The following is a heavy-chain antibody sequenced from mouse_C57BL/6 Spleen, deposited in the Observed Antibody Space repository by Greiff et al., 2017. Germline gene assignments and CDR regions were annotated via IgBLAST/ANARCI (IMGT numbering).Heavy chain of an antibody. CDR1: GYTFTSYC. CDR2: IDPSDSYT. J-gene: IGHJ3*01. Sequence: QVQLQQPGAELVKPGASVKLSCKASGYTFTSYCMQWVKQRPGQGLEWIGEIDPSDSYTNYNKKFKGKATMTVDTSSSTAYMQLSSLTSEDSAVYYCARREAYYSNYYAYWGQGTLVTVSA. CDR3: ARREAYYSNYYAY. V-gene: IGHV1-50*01. D-gene: IGHD2-5*01.